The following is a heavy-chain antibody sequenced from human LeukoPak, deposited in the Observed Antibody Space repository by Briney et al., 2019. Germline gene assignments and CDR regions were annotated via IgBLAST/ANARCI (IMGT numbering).Heavy chain of an antibody. J-gene: IGHJ4*02. D-gene: IGHD5-18*01. CDR2: IYPGDSDT. Sequence: GESLKISCKGSGYSFSSSWIGWVRQMPGKGLEWMGIIYPGDSDTRYSPSFEGQVTISADKSISTAYLQWSSLKASDTAMYYCASTRSWHRYGYGYWGQGTLVTVSS. V-gene: IGHV5-51*01. CDR3: ASTRSWHRYGYGY. CDR1: GYSFSSSW.